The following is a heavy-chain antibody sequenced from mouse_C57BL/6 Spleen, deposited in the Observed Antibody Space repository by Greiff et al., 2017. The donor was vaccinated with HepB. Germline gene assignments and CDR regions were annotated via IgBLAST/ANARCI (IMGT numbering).Heavy chain of an antibody. CDR2: IYPGDGDT. CDR3: ASCVTECYIDY. CDR1: GYAFSSYW. J-gene: IGHJ2*01. D-gene: IGHD2-12*01. V-gene: IGHV1-82*01. Sequence: VQLQESGPELVKPGASVKISCKASGYAFSSYWMNWVKQSPGKGLEWIGKIYPGDGDTNYNGKLKGKATLTADKSSSTAYMQLSSLTSEDSAVYFCASCVTECYIDYWGQGTTLTVSS.